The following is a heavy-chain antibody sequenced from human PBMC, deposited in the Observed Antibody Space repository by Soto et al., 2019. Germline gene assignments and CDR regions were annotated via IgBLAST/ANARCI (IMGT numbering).Heavy chain of an antibody. CDR1: GGSISSYY. Sequence: PSETLSLTCTVSGGSISSYYWSWIRQPPGKGQERIGYIYYSGSTNYNPSLTSRVTISVDTSKNQFSLKLSSVTASYTVLYYFAIVRGDNSKYNGYELLVFDISGQGTMVTVSS. J-gene: IGHJ3*02. CDR3: AIVRGDNSKYNGYELLVFDI. V-gene: IGHV4-59*01. D-gene: IGHD5-12*01. CDR2: IYYSGST.